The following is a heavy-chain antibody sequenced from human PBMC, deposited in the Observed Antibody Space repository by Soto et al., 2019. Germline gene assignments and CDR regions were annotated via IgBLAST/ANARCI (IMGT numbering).Heavy chain of an antibody. CDR2: ISAYNGNT. CDR3: ARVHYGEQWLDNFDY. Sequence: GASVKVSCKASGYTFTSYGISWVRQAPGQGLEWMGWISAYNGNTNYAQKLQGRVTMTTDTSTSTAYMELRSLRSDDTAVYYCARVHYGEQWLDNFDYWGQGTLVTVSS. J-gene: IGHJ4*02. CDR1: GYTFTSYG. D-gene: IGHD6-19*01. V-gene: IGHV1-18*01.